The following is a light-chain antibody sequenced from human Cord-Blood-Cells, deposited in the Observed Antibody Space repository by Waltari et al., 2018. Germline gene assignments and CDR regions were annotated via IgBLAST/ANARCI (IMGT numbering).Light chain of an antibody. Sequence: QSALTQPPSASGSPGQSVTISCTGTSSDVGGYNYVSWYQQHPGKAPKLMIYEVSKRPSGVPDGFSGFKSGNTASLTVSGLQAEDEADYYCSSYAGSNNLVFGGGTKLTVL. CDR2: EVS. J-gene: IGLJ2*01. V-gene: IGLV2-8*01. CDR3: SSYAGSNNLV. CDR1: SSDVGGYNY.